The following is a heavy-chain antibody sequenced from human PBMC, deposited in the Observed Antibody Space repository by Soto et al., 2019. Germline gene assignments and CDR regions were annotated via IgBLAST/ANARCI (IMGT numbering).Heavy chain of an antibody. J-gene: IGHJ6*02. V-gene: IGHV3-21*06. Sequence: GGSLRLSCAASGFLFSSHNMNWVRPAPGKGLEWVSSITGSSSYIFYADSVKGRFTISRDNAKNTVYLQMNSLRAEDTGVYYCARLVASETGYGMDVWGQGTTVTVS. D-gene: IGHD3-9*01. CDR3: ARLVASETGYGMDV. CDR2: ITGSSSYI. CDR1: GFLFSSHN.